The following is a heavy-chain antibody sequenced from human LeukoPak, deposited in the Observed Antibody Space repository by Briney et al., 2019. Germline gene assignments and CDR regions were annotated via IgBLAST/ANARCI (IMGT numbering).Heavy chain of an antibody. CDR2: MNPNSGGT. Sequence: ASVKVSCKASGYTITGYYMHWVRQDPGQGLEWMGWMNPNSGGTKYAQKFQGRVTMTSDTSISTAYMELSRLRSDDTAMYYCARDKLGLGELSLYDQWGQGTLVTVFS. CDR3: ARDKLGLGELSLYDQ. V-gene: IGHV1-2*02. CDR1: GYTITGYY. D-gene: IGHD3-16*02. J-gene: IGHJ5*02.